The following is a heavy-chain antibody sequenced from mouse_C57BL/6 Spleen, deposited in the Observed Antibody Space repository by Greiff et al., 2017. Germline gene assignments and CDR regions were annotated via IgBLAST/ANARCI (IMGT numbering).Heavy chain of an antibody. Sequence: EVQGVESGGGLVKPGGSLKLSCAASGFTFSDYGMHWVRQAPEKGLEWVAYISSGSSTIYYADTVKGRFTISRDNAKKTLFLQMTSLRSEDTAMYYCARFDYDGEGYAMDYWGQGTSVTVSS. CDR2: ISSGSSTI. D-gene: IGHD2-4*01. V-gene: IGHV5-17*01. J-gene: IGHJ4*01. CDR3: ARFDYDGEGYAMDY. CDR1: GFTFSDYG.